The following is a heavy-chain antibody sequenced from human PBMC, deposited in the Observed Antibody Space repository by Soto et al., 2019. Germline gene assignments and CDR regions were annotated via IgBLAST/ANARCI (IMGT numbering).Heavy chain of an antibody. CDR2: IRSKPNNYAT. D-gene: IGHD3-3*01. Sequence: EVQLVESGGGLVQPGGSLKLSCAASGFTFSGSAMHWVRQASGKGLEWVGRIRSKPNNYATAYGASVKGRFTISSDDSKNTAYLQMNRLNTEDTAVYYCSRQASDFWRCKPQYNMYVLGKRTTVTVSS. V-gene: IGHV3-73*01. CDR3: SRQASDFWRCKPQYNMYV. CDR1: GFTFSGSA. J-gene: IGHJ6*03.